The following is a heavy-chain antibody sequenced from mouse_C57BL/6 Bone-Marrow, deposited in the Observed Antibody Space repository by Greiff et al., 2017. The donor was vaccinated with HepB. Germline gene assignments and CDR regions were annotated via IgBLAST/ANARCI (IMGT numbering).Heavy chain of an antibody. CDR3: ARVGGAMDY. CDR2: IRNKANGYTT. D-gene: IGHD4-1*01. V-gene: IGHV7-3*01. J-gene: IGHJ4*01. Sequence: EVQGVESGGGLVQPGGSLSLSCAASGFTFTDYYMSWVRQPPGKALEWLGFIRNKANGYTTEYSASVKGRFTNSRDNSQSILYLQMNALRAEDSATYYCARVGGAMDYWGQGTSVTVSS. CDR1: GFTFTDYY.